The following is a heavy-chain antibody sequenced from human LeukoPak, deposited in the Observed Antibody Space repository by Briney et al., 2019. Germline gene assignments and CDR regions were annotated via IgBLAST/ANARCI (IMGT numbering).Heavy chain of an antibody. CDR3: AKGPHYYYDSSGYLFDP. CDR1: GFTFSSYA. CDR2: ISGSGGST. V-gene: IGHV3-23*01. J-gene: IGHJ5*02. D-gene: IGHD3-22*01. Sequence: GGSLRLSCAASGFTFSSYAMSWVRQAPGKGLEWVSAISGSGGSTYYADSVKGRFTISRDNSKNTLYLQMNSLRAEDTAVYYCAKGPHYYYDSSGYLFDPWGQGTLVTVSP.